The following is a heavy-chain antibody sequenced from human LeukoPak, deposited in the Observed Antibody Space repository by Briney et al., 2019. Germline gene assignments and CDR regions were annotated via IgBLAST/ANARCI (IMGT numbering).Heavy chain of an antibody. CDR2: IIPIFGTA. CDR1: GGTFSSYA. D-gene: IGHD3-22*01. V-gene: IGHV1-69*06. CDR3: ARAGIWDYSDSSGYHNGAFDI. J-gene: IGHJ3*02. Sequence: SVKVSCKASGGTFSSYAISWVRQAPGQGLEWMGGIIPIFGTANYAQKFQGRVTITADKSTSTAYMELSSLRSEDTAVYYCARAGIWDYSDSSGYHNGAFDIWGQGTMVTVSS.